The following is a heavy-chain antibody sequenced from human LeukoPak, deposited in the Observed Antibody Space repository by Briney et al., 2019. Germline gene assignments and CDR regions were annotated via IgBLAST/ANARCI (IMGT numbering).Heavy chain of an antibody. CDR2: IYYSGST. CDR1: GGSISSSSYY. Sequence: SETLSLTCTVSGGSISSSSYYWGWIRQPPGQGLEWIGSIYYSGSTYYNPSLKSRVTISVDTSKNQFSLKLSSVTAADTAVYYCASETAVTTGLDIWGQGTMVTVSS. J-gene: IGHJ3*02. CDR3: ASETAVTTGLDI. D-gene: IGHD4-17*01. V-gene: IGHV4-39*01.